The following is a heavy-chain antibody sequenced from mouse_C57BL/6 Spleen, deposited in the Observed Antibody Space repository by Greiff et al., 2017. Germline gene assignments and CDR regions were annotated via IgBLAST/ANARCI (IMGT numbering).Heavy chain of an antibody. CDR1: GFTFSDYG. CDR2: ISSGSSTI. V-gene: IGHV5-17*01. CDR3: ARPNYYGSSYPYY. J-gene: IGHJ2*01. D-gene: IGHD1-1*01. Sequence: EVQLQESGGGLVKPGGSLKLSCAASGFTFSDYGMHWVRQAPEKGLEWVAYISSGSSTIYYADTVKGRFTISRDNAKNTLFLQMTSLRSEDTAMYYCARPNYYGSSYPYYWGQGTTLTVSS.